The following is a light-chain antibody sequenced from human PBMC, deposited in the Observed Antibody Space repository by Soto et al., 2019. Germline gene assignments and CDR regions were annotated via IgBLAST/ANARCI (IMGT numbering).Light chain of an antibody. CDR2: WAS. Sequence: DIVMTQSPDSLAVSLGERATINCKSSQSVLHSSNNKNYLTWYQQKPGQPPKLLIYWASTRESGVPDRFSGSGSGTDFTLTISSLQAEDVAVYYCQKYYSIPLTVGPGTKVDIK. CDR1: QSVLHSSNNKNY. V-gene: IGKV4-1*01. J-gene: IGKJ3*01. CDR3: QKYYSIPLT.